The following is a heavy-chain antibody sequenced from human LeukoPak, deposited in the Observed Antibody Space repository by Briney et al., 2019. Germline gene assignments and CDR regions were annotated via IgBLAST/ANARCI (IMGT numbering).Heavy chain of an antibody. CDR1: GGSISSYY. J-gene: IGHJ4*02. CDR3: ARDVNSGSYAV. CDR2: IYYSGST. V-gene: IGHV4-59*01. Sequence: SETLSLTCTVSGGSISSYYWSWIRQPPGKGLEWIGYIYYSGSTNYNPSLKSRVTISVDTSKNQFCLKLSSVTAADTAVYYCARDVNSGSYAVWGQGTLVTVSS. D-gene: IGHD1-26*01.